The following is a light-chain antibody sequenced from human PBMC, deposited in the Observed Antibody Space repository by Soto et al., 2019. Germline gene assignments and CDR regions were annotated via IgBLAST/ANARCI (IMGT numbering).Light chain of an antibody. J-gene: IGLJ1*01. Sequence: QSALTQPAAVSGSPGQSITISCTGTSSDVGSYNLVSWYQQHPGKAPKLMIYEGSKRTSGVSNRFSGSKSGNTASLKISGLQAEDEADYYCCSYAGSSTSYVFGTGTKVTVL. CDR2: EGS. CDR3: CSYAGSSTSYV. V-gene: IGLV2-23*01. CDR1: SSDVGSYNL.